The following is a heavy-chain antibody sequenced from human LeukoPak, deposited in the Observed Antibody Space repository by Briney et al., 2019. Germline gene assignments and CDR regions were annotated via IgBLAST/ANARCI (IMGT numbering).Heavy chain of an antibody. CDR2: TYYRSKWYN. V-gene: IGHV6-1*01. CDR3: ARGFKYGFDH. D-gene: IGHD2-8*01. Sequence: SQTLSLTCAISGDSVSSNSVAWNWIRQSPSRGLEWLGGTYYRSKWYNDYAVSVQSRITINPDTSKNQFSLQLNSVTPEDTAVYHCARGFKYGFDHWGQGALVTVSS. J-gene: IGHJ4*02. CDR1: GDSVSSNSVA.